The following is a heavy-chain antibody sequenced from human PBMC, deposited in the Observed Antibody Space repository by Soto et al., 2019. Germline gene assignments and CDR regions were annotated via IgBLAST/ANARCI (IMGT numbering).Heavy chain of an antibody. J-gene: IGHJ4*02. CDR3: ARGRHWLDY. Sequence: QVQLKESGPGLVKPSETLSLTCTVSGGSINTYYWSWIRQPPGKAPEWIGYIYYSGSTNYNPSLMSRVTISVDTSKSHFSLKLSSVTAADTAVYYCARGRHWLDYWGQGTLVTVSS. CDR1: GGSINTYY. D-gene: IGHD6-19*01. CDR2: IYYSGST. V-gene: IGHV4-59*01.